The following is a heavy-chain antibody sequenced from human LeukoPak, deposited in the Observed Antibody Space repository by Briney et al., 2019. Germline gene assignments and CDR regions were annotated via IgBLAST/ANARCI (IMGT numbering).Heavy chain of an antibody. CDR3: AKGSYYDSSGSFYFDY. CDR2: IGNNGGGI. CDR1: GFTFSTYT. Sequence: GGSLRLSCAASGFTFSTYTMYWVRHPPGKRLEWVSIIGNNGGGIHYADSVKGRFTISRDNFKNALYLQMNSLRVEDTAAYYCAKGSYYDSSGSFYFDYWGQGTLVTVSS. J-gene: IGHJ4*02. D-gene: IGHD3-22*01. V-gene: IGHV3-23*01.